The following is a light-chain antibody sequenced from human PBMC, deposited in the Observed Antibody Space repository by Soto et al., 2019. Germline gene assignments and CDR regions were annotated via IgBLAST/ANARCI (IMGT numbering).Light chain of an antibody. CDR1: SGHSSNA. Sequence: QPVLTQSPSASASLGASVKLTCTLSSGHSSNAIAWHQQQPEKGPRYLMKLNSDGSHNKGDGIPDRFSGSSSGAERYLTISSLQSEDEADYYCQTWGTGIRGVFGGGTKLTVL. CDR2: LNSDGSH. V-gene: IGLV4-69*01. CDR3: QTWGTGIRGV. J-gene: IGLJ2*01.